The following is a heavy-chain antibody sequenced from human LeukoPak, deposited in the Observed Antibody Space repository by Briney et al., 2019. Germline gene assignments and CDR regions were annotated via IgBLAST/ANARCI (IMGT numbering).Heavy chain of an antibody. J-gene: IGHJ4*02. V-gene: IGHV1-2*02. Sequence: ASVKVSCKASGYTFTDYYVNWVRQAPGQGLEWMGWINPNSGGTNDAQKFQGRVTMTRDTSISTAYMELSSLRSEDTAVYYCARFAVHRRLTVAGQFGLDYWGQGTLVTVSS. CDR1: GYTFTDYY. CDR3: ARFAVHRRLTVAGQFGLDY. D-gene: IGHD6-19*01. CDR2: INPNSGGT.